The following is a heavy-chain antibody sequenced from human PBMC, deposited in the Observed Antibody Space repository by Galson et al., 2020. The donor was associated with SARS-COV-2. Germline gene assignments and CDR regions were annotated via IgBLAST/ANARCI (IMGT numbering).Heavy chain of an antibody. CDR2: ISGSGSTI. D-gene: IGHD3-10*01. V-gene: IGHV3-48*03. CDR1: GFTFSSYE. CDR3: AGGRGWFGELASCFDF. J-gene: IGHJ4*02. Sequence: TGGSLRLSCSASGFTFSSYEMNWVRQAPGKGLEWLSYISGSGSTIYSAASVKGRFTISRDNAKNSLYLQMNSLRAEDTAVYYCAGGRGWFGELASCFDFWGQGTLVTVSS.